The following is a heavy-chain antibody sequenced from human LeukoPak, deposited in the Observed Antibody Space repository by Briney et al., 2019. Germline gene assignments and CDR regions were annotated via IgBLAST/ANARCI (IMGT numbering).Heavy chain of an antibody. J-gene: IGHJ4*02. Sequence: SETLSLTCTVSGGSISSSSYYWGWIRQPPGKGLEWIGSIYYSGSTHYNPSLKSRITISVDMSKNQFSLKLSSMTAADTAVYYCANPAGRALYYFDYWGQGTLVTVSS. V-gene: IGHV4-39*01. CDR1: GGSISSSSYY. CDR2: IYYSGST. CDR3: ANPAGRALYYFDY.